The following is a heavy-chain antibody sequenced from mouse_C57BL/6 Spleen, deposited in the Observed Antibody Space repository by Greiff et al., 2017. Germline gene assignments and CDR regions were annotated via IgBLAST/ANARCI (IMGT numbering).Heavy chain of an antibody. Sequence: EVKLVESGGGLVKPGGSLKLSCAASGFTFSDYGMHWVRQAPEKGLEWVAYISSGSSTIYYADTVKGRFTISRDNAKNTLFLQMTSLRSEDTAMYYCARKDSNYVDYAMDYWGQGTSVTVSS. V-gene: IGHV5-17*01. J-gene: IGHJ4*01. CDR3: ARKDSNYVDYAMDY. CDR1: GFTFSDYG. CDR2: ISSGSSTI. D-gene: IGHD2-5*01.